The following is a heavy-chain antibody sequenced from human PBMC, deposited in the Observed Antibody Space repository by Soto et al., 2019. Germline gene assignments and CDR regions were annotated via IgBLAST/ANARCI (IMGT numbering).Heavy chain of an antibody. CDR1: GYSFTSYW. V-gene: IGHV5-51*01. CDR2: IYPGDSDT. J-gene: IGHJ4*02. CDR3: ARHQNLAVAGTGSDY. Sequence: PVESLTISCKDSGYSFTSYWIVWVLQMPGKGLEWMGIIYPGDSDTRYSPSFQGQVTISADKSISTAYLQWSSLKASDTAMYYCARHQNLAVAGTGSDYWGQGTMVTVSS. D-gene: IGHD6-19*01.